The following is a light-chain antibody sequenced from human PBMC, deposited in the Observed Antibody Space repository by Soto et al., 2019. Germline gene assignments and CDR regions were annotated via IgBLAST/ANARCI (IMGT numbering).Light chain of an antibody. CDR3: SSYAGINNLGV. CDR1: SSDVGGYKY. CDR2: EVN. Sequence: QSALTQPPSASGSPGQSVTISCTGTSSDVGGYKYVSWYQQHPGKAPKLMIFEVNKLPSWVPDRFSGSKSGNTASLTVSGLQAEDEADYYCSSYAGINNLGVFVTETKVTVL. V-gene: IGLV2-8*01. J-gene: IGLJ1*01.